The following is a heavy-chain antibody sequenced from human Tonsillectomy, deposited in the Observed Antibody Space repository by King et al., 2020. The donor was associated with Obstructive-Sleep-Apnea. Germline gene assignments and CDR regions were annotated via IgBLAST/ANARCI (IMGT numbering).Heavy chain of an antibody. V-gene: IGHV3-9*01. CDR2: ISWNSGSI. D-gene: IGHD3-10*01. Sequence: VQLVESGGGLVQPGRSLRLSCAASGFTFDDYAMHWVRQAPGKGLEWVSGISWNSGSIGYADSVKGRFTISRDNAKNSLYLQMNSLRAEDTALYYCAKGRGDLWFGELSWGQGTLVTVSS. CDR3: AKGRGDLWFGELS. CDR1: GFTFDDYA. J-gene: IGHJ4*02.